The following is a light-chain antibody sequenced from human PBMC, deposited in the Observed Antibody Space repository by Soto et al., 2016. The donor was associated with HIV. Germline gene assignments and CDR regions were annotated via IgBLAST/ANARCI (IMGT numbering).Light chain of an antibody. CDR3: QKYNGGVLT. Sequence: DIQMTQSPSSLSASIGDRVTITCRASQGISNYLAWYQQRPGRIPKLLISGATSLKSGASSRFSATGSGTDFTLTISGLQPEDFATYYCQKYNGGVLTFGPGTRID. CDR2: GAT. V-gene: IGKV1-27*01. J-gene: IGKJ3*01. CDR1: QGISNY.